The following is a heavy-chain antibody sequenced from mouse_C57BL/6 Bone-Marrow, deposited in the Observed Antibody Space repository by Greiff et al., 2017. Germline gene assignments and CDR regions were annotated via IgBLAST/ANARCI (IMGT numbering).Heavy chain of an antibody. CDR2: IYPRSGNT. V-gene: IGHV1-81*01. Sequence: VKLMESGAELARPGASVKLSCKASGYTFTSYGISWVKQRTGQGLEWIGEIYPRSGNTYYNEKFKGKATLTADKSSSTAYMELRSLTSEDSAVYFCANGSNSFDYCGQGTTLTVSS. D-gene: IGHD1-2*01. CDR1: GYTFTSYG. J-gene: IGHJ2*01. CDR3: ANGSNSFDY.